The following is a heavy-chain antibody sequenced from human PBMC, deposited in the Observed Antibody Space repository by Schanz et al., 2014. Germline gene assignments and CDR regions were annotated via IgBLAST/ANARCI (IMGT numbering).Heavy chain of an antibody. Sequence: QVQLVESGGGVVQFGRSLRLSCVASGFTFSSYGMHWVRQAPGKGLEWVAVIWYDENNKYYADSVKGRFTMSRDNSKNTLYLQMNSLRVEDTAVYYCARDSRPNYDFLTAYYSIDYWGQGTLVTVSS. J-gene: IGHJ4*02. CDR3: ARDSRPNYDFLTAYYSIDY. CDR1: GFTFSSYG. D-gene: IGHD3-9*01. V-gene: IGHV3-33*01. CDR2: IWYDENNK.